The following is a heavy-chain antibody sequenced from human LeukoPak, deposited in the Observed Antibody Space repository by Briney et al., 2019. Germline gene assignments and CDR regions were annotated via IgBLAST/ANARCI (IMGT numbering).Heavy chain of an antibody. J-gene: IGHJ6*02. Sequence: GRSLRLSCAASGFTFDDYAMHWVRQAPGKGLEWVSGISWNSGSIGYADSVKGRFTISRDNAKNSLYLQMNSLRVEDTALYYCATDHEAHYYHGMDVWGQGTTVTVSS. D-gene: IGHD1-14*01. CDR3: ATDHEAHYYHGMDV. V-gene: IGHV3-9*01. CDR2: ISWNSGSI. CDR1: GFTFDDYA.